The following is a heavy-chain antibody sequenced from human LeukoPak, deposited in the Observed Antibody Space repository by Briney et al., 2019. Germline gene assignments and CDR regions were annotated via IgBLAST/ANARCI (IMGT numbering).Heavy chain of an antibody. CDR3: VKDKTGGRVVIINAPLDY. Sequence: GGSLRLSCSASGFIFDDYAMHWVRQAPGKGLEWVSGISWNSGSIGYADSVKGRFTISRDNAKNSLYLQMNSLRAEDTAFYYCVKDKTGGRVVIINAPLDYWGQGTLVTVSS. D-gene: IGHD3-3*01. CDR1: GFIFDDYA. CDR2: ISWNSGSI. J-gene: IGHJ4*02. V-gene: IGHV3-9*01.